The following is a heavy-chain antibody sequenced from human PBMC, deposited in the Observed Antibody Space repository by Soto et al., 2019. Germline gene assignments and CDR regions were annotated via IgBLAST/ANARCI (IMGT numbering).Heavy chain of an antibody. CDR3: ARAGYSYGYDYYYGMDV. CDR2: MNPNSGNT. CDR1: GYTFTSYD. D-gene: IGHD5-18*01. Sequence: ASVKVSCKASGYTFTSYDINGVRQATGQGLEWMGWMNPNSGNTGYAQKFQGRVTMTRNTSISTAYMELSSLRSEDTAVYYCARAGYSYGYDYYYGMDVWGQGTTVTVCS. J-gene: IGHJ6*02. V-gene: IGHV1-8*02.